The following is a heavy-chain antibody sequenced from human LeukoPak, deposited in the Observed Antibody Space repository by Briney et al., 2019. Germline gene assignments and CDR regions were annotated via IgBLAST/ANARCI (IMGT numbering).Heavy chain of an antibody. J-gene: IGHJ1*01. V-gene: IGHV1-69*13. CDR3: ARDPYSSGWSQYFQH. D-gene: IGHD6-19*01. Sequence: SVTVSFTASGGTFSSYAISWVRQAPGQGLEWMGGIIPIFGTANYAQKFQGRVTITADESTSTAYMELSSLRSEDTAVYYCARDPYSSGWSQYFQHWGQGTLVTVSS. CDR1: GGTFSSYA. CDR2: IIPIFGTA.